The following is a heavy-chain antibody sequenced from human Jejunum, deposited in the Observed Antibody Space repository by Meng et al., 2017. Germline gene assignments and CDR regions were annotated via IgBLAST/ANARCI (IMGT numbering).Heavy chain of an antibody. CDR1: GYTFTGYY. Sequence: ASVKVSCNTSGYTFTGYYMHWVRQAPGQGLQWMGRINPDSGGTSFGQEFQGRVTMTRDTSISTVYMELSRLGSDDPAVYFCARLAVASINHDYFDFWGQGTLVTVSS. V-gene: IGHV1-2*06. CDR2: INPDSGGT. CDR3: ARLAVASINHDYFDF. D-gene: IGHD6-19*01. J-gene: IGHJ4*02.